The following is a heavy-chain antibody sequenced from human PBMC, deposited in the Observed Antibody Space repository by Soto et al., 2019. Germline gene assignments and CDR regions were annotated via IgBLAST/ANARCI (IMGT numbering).Heavy chain of an antibody. CDR2: IIPIFGTA. D-gene: IGHD3-22*01. Sequence: SVKFSWKASGGTFSSYAISWVRQAPGQGLECMGGIIPIFGTANYAQKFQGRVTITAXXXXSXXXMELXXLRXEDTAVYYCATGYDTQGIWGQGTLVAVSS. V-gene: IGHV1-69*13. CDR3: ATGYDTQGI. J-gene: IGHJ1*01. CDR1: GGTFSSYA.